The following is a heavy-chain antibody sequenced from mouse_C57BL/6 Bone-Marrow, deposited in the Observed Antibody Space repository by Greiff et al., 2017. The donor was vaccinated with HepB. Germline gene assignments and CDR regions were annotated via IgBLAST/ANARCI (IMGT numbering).Heavy chain of an antibody. CDR1: YTFSRRVH. D-gene: IGHD2-3*01. CDR3: SEDSAVYYCAWGAYDGYSYFDV. CDR2: GQGLEWIG. J-gene: IGHJ1*03. V-gene: IGHV1-87*01. Sequence: VQLQQSGPELARPWASVKISCQAFYTFSRRVHFAIRDTNYWMQWVKQRPGQGLEWIGAIYPGNGDTSYNQKFKGKATLTADKSSRTAYMQLSSLTSEDSAVYYCAWGAYDGYSYFDVWGTGTTVSVSS.